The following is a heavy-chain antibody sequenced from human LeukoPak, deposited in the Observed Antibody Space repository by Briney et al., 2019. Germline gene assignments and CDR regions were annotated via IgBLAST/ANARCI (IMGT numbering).Heavy chain of an antibody. CDR1: GFTFNTYG. J-gene: IGHJ4*02. V-gene: IGHV3-33*01. CDR3: ARAGYSSSWYNLLDY. Sequence: GGSLRLSCAASGFTFNTYGMHWVRQAPGKGLEWMAVIWYDGSNKYYADSAKGRFTISRDDSKNTLYLQMNSLRAEDTAVYYCARAGYSSSWYNLLDYWGQGTLVTVSS. D-gene: IGHD6-13*01. CDR2: IWYDGSNK.